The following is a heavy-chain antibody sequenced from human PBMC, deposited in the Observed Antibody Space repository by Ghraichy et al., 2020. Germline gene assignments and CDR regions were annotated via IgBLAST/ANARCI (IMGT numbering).Heavy chain of an antibody. D-gene: IGHD6-19*01. Sequence: ASVKVSCKVSGYTLTELSMHWVRQAPGKGLEWMGGFDPEDGETIYAQKFQGRVTMTEDTSTDTAYMELSSLRSEDTAVYYCATDKTPGIAVAGTGWFDPWGQGTLVTVSS. CDR2: FDPEDGET. CDR3: ATDKTPGIAVAGTGWFDP. V-gene: IGHV1-24*01. J-gene: IGHJ5*02. CDR1: GYTLTELS.